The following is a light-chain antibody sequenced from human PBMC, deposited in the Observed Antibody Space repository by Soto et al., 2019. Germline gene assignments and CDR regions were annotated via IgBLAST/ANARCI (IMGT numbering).Light chain of an antibody. J-gene: IGKJ3*01. CDR3: QQYGSSPST. Sequence: EIVLTQSPGTLSFSPGERATLSYRPSQSVSSSYLAWYQKKPGQAPRPLIYGASSRATGIPDRVSGSRSGTDIPLTLSRLEPEDFAVYDCQQYGSSPSTFGPGTKVDIK. CDR2: GAS. CDR1: QSVSSSY. V-gene: IGKV3-20*01.